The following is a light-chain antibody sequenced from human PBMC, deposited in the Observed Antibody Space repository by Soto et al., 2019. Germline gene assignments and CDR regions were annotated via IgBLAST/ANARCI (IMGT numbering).Light chain of an antibody. J-gene: IGKJ1*01. V-gene: IGKV3-15*01. CDR3: QQYNNWTRT. CDR2: GAS. CDR1: QSVSII. Sequence: EIVITQSPATLSVSPGERATLSCRASQSVSIILAWYLQKPGQASRLLIYGASTRETGIPARFRCSGAGTECTLTISSLQSEDFSVVYCQQYNNWTRTFGQGTKVDIK.